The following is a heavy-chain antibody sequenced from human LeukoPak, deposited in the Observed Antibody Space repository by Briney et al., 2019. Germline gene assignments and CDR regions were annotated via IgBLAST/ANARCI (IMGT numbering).Heavy chain of an antibody. D-gene: IGHD3-22*01. CDR3: ARHATYYDSSGPQGY. CDR2: ISSSSSYI. J-gene: IGHJ4*02. CDR1: GFTFSSYS. Sequence: GGSLRLSCAASGFTFSSYSMNWVRQAPGKGLEWVSSISSSSSYIYYADSVKGRFTISRDNAKNSLYLQMNSLRAEDTAVYYCARHATYYDSSGPQGYWGQGTLVTVSS. V-gene: IGHV3-21*04.